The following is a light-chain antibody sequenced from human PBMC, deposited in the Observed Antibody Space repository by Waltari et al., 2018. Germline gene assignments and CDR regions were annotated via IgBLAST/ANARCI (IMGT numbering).Light chain of an antibody. Sequence: SYDLTQPPSVSVSPGQTASITFSGYKLANKNVCWYQQKPGQSPVLVIYQNNKRPSGIPERFSASNSGSTVTLTMSGVQSTDEADYYCQALDRRTVEVVFGGGTRLAVL. V-gene: IGLV3-1*01. CDR2: QNN. J-gene: IGLJ2*01. CDR3: QALDRRTVEVV. CDR1: KLANKN.